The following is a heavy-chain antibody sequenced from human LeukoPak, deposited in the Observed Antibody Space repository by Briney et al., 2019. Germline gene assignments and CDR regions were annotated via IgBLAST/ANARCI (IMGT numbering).Heavy chain of an antibody. D-gene: IGHD1-26*01. Sequence: GGSLRLSCAASGFTFTSYAMSWVRQAPGKGLEWVSAISDSGITTYYADSVKGRYTISRDNSKNTLYLQMNGLRAEDTAIYYCAKMKGHPLPKYYMDVWGQGTTVTVSS. V-gene: IGHV3-23*01. CDR2: ISDSGITT. CDR3: AKMKGHPLPKYYMDV. J-gene: IGHJ6*01. CDR1: GFTFTSYA.